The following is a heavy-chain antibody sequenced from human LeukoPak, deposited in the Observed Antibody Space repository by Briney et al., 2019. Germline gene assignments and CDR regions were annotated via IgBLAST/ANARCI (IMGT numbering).Heavy chain of an antibody. V-gene: IGHV3-30-3*01. CDR2: ISYDGSNK. D-gene: IGHD1-14*01. CDR3: AREAVGPITGMDV. J-gene: IGHJ6*02. Sequence: GGSLRLSCAASGFTFSSYAMHWVRQAPGKGLEWVAVISYDGSNKYYADSVKGRFTISRDNSKNTLCLQMNSLRAEDTAVYYCAREAVGPITGMDVWGQGTTVTVSS. CDR1: GFTFSSYA.